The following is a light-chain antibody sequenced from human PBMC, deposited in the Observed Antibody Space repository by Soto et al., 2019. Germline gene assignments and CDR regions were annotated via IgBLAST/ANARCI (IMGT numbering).Light chain of an antibody. CDR1: SSDIGAYNY. V-gene: IGLV2-11*01. Sequence: QSALTQPRSVSGSPGQSVTISCTGTSSDIGAYNYVSWYQQHPGKVPKLMIYDVSKRPSGVPDRFSGSKSGNTASLTISGLQAEDEADYYCCSYAGSYTLGVFGGGTKLTVL. CDR3: CSYAGSYTLGV. J-gene: IGLJ2*01. CDR2: DVS.